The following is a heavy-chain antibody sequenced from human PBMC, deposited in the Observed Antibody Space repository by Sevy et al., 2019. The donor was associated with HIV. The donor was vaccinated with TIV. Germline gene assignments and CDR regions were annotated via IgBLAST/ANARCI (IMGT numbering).Heavy chain of an antibody. J-gene: IGHJ3*02. CDR2: INPNSGGT. D-gene: IGHD4-4*01. V-gene: IGHV1-2*02. Sequence: ASVKVSCKASGYTFTGYYMHWVRQAPGQGLEWMGWINPNSGGTNYAQKFQGRVTMTRDTSISTAYMELSRLRSDDTAVYYGAIDAHDRRSTKVDAFDIWGQGTMVTVSS. CDR1: GYTFTGYY. CDR3: AIDAHDRRSTKVDAFDI.